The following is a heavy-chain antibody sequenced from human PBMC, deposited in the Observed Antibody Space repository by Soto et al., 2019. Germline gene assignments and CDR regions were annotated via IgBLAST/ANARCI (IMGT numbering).Heavy chain of an antibody. J-gene: IGHJ6*02. CDR2: IIPIFGKV. CDR3: AKGALAGTPTSYYYYGMDV. V-gene: IGHV1-69*12. D-gene: IGHD6-19*01. Sequence: QVQLLQSGAEVKKPGSSVRVSCEASGGTFRTYAISWVRQARGQGLEWMGEIIPIFGKVNYAQKFQGRVTITADESTTTVYMDLRSLTSEDTAVYYCAKGALAGTPTSYYYYGMDVWGQGTTVIVS. CDR1: GGTFRTYA.